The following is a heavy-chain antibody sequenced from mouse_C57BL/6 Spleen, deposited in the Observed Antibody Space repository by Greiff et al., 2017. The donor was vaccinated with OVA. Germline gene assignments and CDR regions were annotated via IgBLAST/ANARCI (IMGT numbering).Heavy chain of an antibody. V-gene: IGHV1-69*01. Sequence: VQLQQPGAELVMPGASVKLSCKASGYTFTSYWMHWVKQRPGQGLEWIGEIDPSDSYTNYNQKFKGKSTLTVDKSSSTAYMQLSSLTSEDSAVYYCALYYYGSSLGFDYWGQGTTLTVSS. CDR2: IDPSDSYT. D-gene: IGHD1-1*01. CDR3: ALYYYGSSLGFDY. CDR1: GYTFTSYW. J-gene: IGHJ2*01.